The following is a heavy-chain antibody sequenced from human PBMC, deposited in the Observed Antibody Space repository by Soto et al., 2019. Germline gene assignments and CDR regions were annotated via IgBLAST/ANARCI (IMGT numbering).Heavy chain of an antibody. D-gene: IGHD3-16*01. CDR2: IYYSGST. CDR1: GGSISSGGYY. J-gene: IGHJ5*02. CDR3: ARRTCYEYVWGTYQSLGGVFGWFDP. Sequence: QVQLQESGPGLVKPSQTLSLTCTVSGGSISSGGYYWSWIRQHPGKGLEWIGSIYYSGSTYYNPSLKSRVTIAVSTCKNPCSLKLSSVAPADTAVYYCARRTCYEYVWGTYQSLGGVFGWFDPWGQGTLVTVSS. V-gene: IGHV4-31*03.